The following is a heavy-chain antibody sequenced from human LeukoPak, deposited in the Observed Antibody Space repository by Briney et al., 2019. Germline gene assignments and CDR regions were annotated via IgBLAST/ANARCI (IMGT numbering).Heavy chain of an antibody. D-gene: IGHD3-3*01. CDR3: AKYDFWSGYLF. CDR2: IYHSGST. J-gene: IGHJ4*02. CDR1: GGSISSGGYS. Sequence: SETLSLTCAVSGGSISSGGYSWSWIRRPPGKGLEWIGYIYHSGSTYYNPSLKSRVTISVDRSKNQFSLKLSSVTAADTAVYYCAKYDFWSGYLFGGQGTLVTVSS. V-gene: IGHV4-30-2*01.